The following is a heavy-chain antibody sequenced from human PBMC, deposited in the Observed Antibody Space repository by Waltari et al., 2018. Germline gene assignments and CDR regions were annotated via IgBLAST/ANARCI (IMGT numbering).Heavy chain of an antibody. CDR1: GASFSAYY. V-gene: IGHV4-34*01. CDR3: TRGGNYDFWSHRPFVDP. J-gene: IGHJ5*02. CDR2: IRHPGNT. D-gene: IGHD3-3*01. Sequence: QVQLQQWGAGLLKPSETLSLTCSVSGASFSAYYWGWVRHVPGKGLGWIGQIRHPGNTTCNPSLQRRVAISIGTSRNQFSLRVFSVTAADTGLYFCTRGGNYDFWSHRPFVDPWGQGTQVTVSS.